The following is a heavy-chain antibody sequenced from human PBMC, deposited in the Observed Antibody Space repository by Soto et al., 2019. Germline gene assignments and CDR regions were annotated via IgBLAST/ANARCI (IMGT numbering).Heavy chain of an antibody. Sequence: APVKGSRKTSGYTLTRHYIHRGRQAPGQGLEWMGIINPSGGSTSYAQKFQGRVTMTRDTSTSTVYMELSSLRSEDTAVYYCALELRPHDAFDIWGQGTMVTVSS. CDR1: GYTLTRHY. V-gene: IGHV1-46*01. CDR3: ALELRPHDAFDI. D-gene: IGHD1-26*01. J-gene: IGHJ3*02. CDR2: INPSGGST.